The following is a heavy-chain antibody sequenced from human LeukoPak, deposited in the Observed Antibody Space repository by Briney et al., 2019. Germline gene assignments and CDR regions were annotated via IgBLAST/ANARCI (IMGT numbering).Heavy chain of an antibody. D-gene: IGHD3-16*02. J-gene: IGHJ4*02. V-gene: IGHV3-30*18. CDR1: GFTFSSYG. Sequence: GGSLRLSCAASGFTFSSYGMHWVRQAPGKGLEWVAVISYDGSNKYYADSVKGRFTISRDNSKNTLYLQMNSLRAEDTAVYYCANPRFLEWSNRLYLGELSSDYWGQRTLVTVSS. CDR3: ANPRFLEWSNRLYLGELSSDY. CDR2: ISYDGSNK.